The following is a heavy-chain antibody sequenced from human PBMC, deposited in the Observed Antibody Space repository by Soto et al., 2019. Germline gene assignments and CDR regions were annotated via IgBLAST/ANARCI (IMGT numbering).Heavy chain of an antibody. Sequence: QVQLVQSGAEVKKPGSSVKVSCKASGGTFSSYAISWVRQAPGQGLEWMGGIIPISDTTNYAQKFQGRVTITADESTSTADMELRSLRSADTAVYYCATSPGSSTSLEIYYYYYYGMDVWGQGTTVTVSS. D-gene: IGHD2-2*01. J-gene: IGHJ6*02. CDR2: IIPISDTT. CDR1: GGTFSSYA. CDR3: ATSPGSSTSLEIYYYYYYGMDV. V-gene: IGHV1-69*01.